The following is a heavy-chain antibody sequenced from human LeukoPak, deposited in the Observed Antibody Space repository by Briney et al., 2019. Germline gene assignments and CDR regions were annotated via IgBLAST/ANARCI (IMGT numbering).Heavy chain of an antibody. CDR2: IPGGSGDST. D-gene: IGHD6-13*01. CDR1: GFPLSRFG. Sequence: GGSLRLSWAASGFPLSRFGMSWVRQAPGKGLEWVSAIPGGSGDSTYYADSVKGQFSISRDNSKDTGFLQMTSLRAEDTAVYYCVAPYGSSYCWGQGTLVTVSS. CDR3: VAPYGSSYC. V-gene: IGHV3-23*01. J-gene: IGHJ4*02.